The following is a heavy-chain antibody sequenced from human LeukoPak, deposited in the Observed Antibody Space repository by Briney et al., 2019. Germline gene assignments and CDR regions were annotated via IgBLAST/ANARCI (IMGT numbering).Heavy chain of an antibody. D-gene: IGHD7-27*01. Sequence: ASVKVSCKASGGTFSSYAISWVRQAPGQGLEWMGGIIPIFGTAIYAQKFQGRVTMTEDTSTDTAYMELSSLRSEDTAVYYCATSPNWGYDYWGQGTLVTVSS. CDR1: GGTFSSYA. CDR3: ATSPNWGYDY. J-gene: IGHJ4*02. CDR2: IIPIFGTA. V-gene: IGHV1-69*06.